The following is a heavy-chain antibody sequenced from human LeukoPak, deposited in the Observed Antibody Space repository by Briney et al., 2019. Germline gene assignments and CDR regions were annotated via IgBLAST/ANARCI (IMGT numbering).Heavy chain of an antibody. CDR1: GGTFSSYT. D-gene: IGHD5-24*01. CDR2: IIPIFGTA. V-gene: IGHV1-69*05. Sequence: ASVKVSCKASGGTFSSYTISWVRQAPVQGLEWMGRIIPIFGTANYAQKFQGRVTITTDESTSTDYMELSSLRSEDTAVYYCARGDGYGYNWFDSWGQGTLVTVSS. J-gene: IGHJ5*01. CDR3: ARGDGYGYNWFDS.